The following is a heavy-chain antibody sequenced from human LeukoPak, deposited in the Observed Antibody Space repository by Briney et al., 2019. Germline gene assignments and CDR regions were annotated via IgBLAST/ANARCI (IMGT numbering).Heavy chain of an antibody. CDR2: ISAYNGNT. CDR3: ARRRGQLAPHDY. D-gene: IGHD6-6*01. Sequence: ASVKVSCKASGGTFSSYAISWVRQAPGQGLEWMGWISAYNGNTNYAQKLQGRVTMTTDASTSTAYMELRSLRSDDTAVYYCARRRGQLAPHDYWGQGTLVTVSS. V-gene: IGHV1-18*01. J-gene: IGHJ4*02. CDR1: GGTFSSYA.